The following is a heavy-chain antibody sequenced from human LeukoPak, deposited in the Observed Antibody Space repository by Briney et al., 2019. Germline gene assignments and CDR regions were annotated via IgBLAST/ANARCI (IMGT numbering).Heavy chain of an antibody. J-gene: IGHJ4*02. CDR1: GYTFIIYY. CDR3: ARAKQLFDY. Sequence: ASVKVSCKASGYTFIIYYIHWVRQAPGQGLEWMGIINPSGGSTSYAQKFQGRVTMTRDTSTSTGYMELSSLRSEDTAVYYCARAKQLFDYWGQGTLVTVSS. D-gene: IGHD1-1*01. CDR2: INPSGGST. V-gene: IGHV1-46*01.